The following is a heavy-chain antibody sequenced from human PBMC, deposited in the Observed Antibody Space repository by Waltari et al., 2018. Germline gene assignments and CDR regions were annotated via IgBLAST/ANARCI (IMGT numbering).Heavy chain of an antibody. CDR1: GGTFSSYA. D-gene: IGHD2-15*01. V-gene: IGHV1-69*08. CDR3: ARVGEYCSGGSCQYYFDY. Sequence: QVQLVQSGAEVKKPGSSVKVSCKASGGTFSSYAISWVRQAPGQGLEWMGRIIPIFGTANYAQKFQGRVTITADKSTSTAYMELSSLRSEDTAVYYCARVGEYCSGGSCQYYFDYWGQGTLVTVSS. CDR2: IIPIFGTA. J-gene: IGHJ4*02.